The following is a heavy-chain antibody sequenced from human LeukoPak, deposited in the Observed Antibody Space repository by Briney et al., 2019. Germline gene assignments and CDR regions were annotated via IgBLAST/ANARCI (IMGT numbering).Heavy chain of an antibody. CDR3: VRGIAAAGKDYYYYGMDV. J-gene: IGHJ6*04. D-gene: IGHD6-13*01. V-gene: IGHV3-64D*06. CDR1: GFTFSSYA. Sequence: PGGSLRLSCSASGFTFSSYAMHWVRQAPGKGLEYVSAISSNGGSTYYADSVKDRFTISRENSKNTLYLQMSSLRAEGTAVYYWVRGIAAAGKDYYYYGMDVWGKGPTVTVSS. CDR2: ISSNGGST.